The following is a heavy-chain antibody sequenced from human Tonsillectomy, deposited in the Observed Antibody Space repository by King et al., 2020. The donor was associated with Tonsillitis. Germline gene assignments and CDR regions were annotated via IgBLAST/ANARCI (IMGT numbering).Heavy chain of an antibody. CDR3: ATDSSGHGFDY. V-gene: IGHV3-15*01. J-gene: IGHJ4*02. D-gene: IGHD5-12*01. CDR1: GFTFSNAW. Sequence: VQLVESGGGLVKPGGSLRLSCAASGFTFSNAWMSWVRQAPGKGLEWVGRIKSKTDGGTADYAAPGKGRFTISRDESKNTLYLQMNSLKTEDTAVFYCATDSSGHGFDYWGQGTLVTVSS. CDR2: IKSKTDGGTA.